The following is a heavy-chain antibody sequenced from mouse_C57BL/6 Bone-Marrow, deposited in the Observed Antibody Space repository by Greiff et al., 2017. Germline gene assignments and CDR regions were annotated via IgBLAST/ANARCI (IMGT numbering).Heavy chain of an antibody. Sequence: QVQLQQSGPGLVQPSQSLSITCTVSGFSLTSYGVHWVRQSPGKGLEWLGVIWSGGSTDYNEDFISRLSISKDNSKSQVFFKMNSLQSDDTAIYYCARKIGCDGAYWGQGTLVTVSA. J-gene: IGHJ3*01. CDR2: IWSGGST. V-gene: IGHV2-2*01. CDR3: ARKIGCDGAY. D-gene: IGHD3-3*01. CDR1: GFSLTSYG.